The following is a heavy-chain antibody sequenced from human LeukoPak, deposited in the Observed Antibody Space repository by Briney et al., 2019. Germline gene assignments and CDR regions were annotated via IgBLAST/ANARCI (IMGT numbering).Heavy chain of an antibody. CDR2: INPNSGGT. V-gene: IGHV1-2*02. D-gene: IGHD4-17*01. J-gene: IGHJ4*02. CDR1: GYTFTGYY. CDR3: ATFYGDYANDY. Sequence: GASVKVSCKASGYTFTGYYMHWVRQAPGQGLEWMGWINPNSGGTNYAQKFQGRVTMTEDTSTDTAYMELSSLRSEDTAVYYCATFYGDYANDYWGQGTLVTVSS.